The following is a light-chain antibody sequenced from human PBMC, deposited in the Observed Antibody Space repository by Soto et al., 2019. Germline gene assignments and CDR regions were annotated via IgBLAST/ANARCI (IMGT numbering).Light chain of an antibody. V-gene: IGLV2-11*01. CDR1: ISDVGGYNY. CDR2: GVS. CDR3: CSYAGIYPYG. J-gene: IGLJ1*01. Sequence: SPLRPPGSVSGSPGQSITLSCTGTISDVGGYNYVSWYQLHPGKAPKLIIYGVSKRPSGVPDRFSGSKSGNTASLTISGLQAEDEAGYYCCSYAGIYPYGCGTGTKVTVL.